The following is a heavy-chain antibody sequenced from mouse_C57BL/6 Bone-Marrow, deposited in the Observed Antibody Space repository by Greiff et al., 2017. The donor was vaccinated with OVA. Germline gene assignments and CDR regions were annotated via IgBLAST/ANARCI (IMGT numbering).Heavy chain of an antibody. CDR1: GYTFTSYW. J-gene: IGHJ4*01. CDR2: IYPGSGST. Sequence: QVQLQQPGAELVKPGASVKMSCKASGYTFTSYWITWVKQRPGQGLEWIGDIYPGSGSTNYNEQFKSKATLTVDTSSSTAYMQLSSLTSEDSAVYYCARAPYYSNSYYAMDYWGQGTSVTVSS. D-gene: IGHD2-5*01. V-gene: IGHV1-55*01. CDR3: ARAPYYSNSYYAMDY.